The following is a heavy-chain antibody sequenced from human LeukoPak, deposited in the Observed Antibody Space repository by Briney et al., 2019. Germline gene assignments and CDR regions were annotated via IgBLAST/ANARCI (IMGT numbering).Heavy chain of an antibody. CDR3: ALCHSYFRPGWFDP. V-gene: IGHV2-5*01. CDR2: IYWNDDK. J-gene: IGHJ5*02. D-gene: IGHD5-18*01. Sequence: SGLTLVKPTQPLTLTCTFSGFSLSTSGGGVGWIRQPPEKSLEWLALIYWNDDKLYSTSLKSRLSITKDTSKNQVVLTMTNMDPVDTATYYCALCHSYFRPGWFDPWGKGTLVTVPS. CDR1: GFSLSTSGGG.